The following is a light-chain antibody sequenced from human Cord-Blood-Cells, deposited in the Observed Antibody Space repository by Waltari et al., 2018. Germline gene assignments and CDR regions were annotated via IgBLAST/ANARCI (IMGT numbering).Light chain of an antibody. CDR1: QSLLHSNGYNY. V-gene: IGKV2-28*01. J-gene: IGKJ4*01. CDR2: LGS. Sequence: DIVMTQSPLSLPVTPGEPASISCRSSQSLLHSNGYNYLDWYLQKPGQSPQLLIYLGSNLASGVPDRFSCSGSGTDFTLKISRVEAEDVGVYYCMQALQTPFTFGGGTKVEIK. CDR3: MQALQTPFT.